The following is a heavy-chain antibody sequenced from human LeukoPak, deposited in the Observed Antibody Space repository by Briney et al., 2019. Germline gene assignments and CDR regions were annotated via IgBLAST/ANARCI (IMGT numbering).Heavy chain of an antibody. J-gene: IGHJ4*02. CDR2: INHSGST. CDR3: ARAIPGYSSSWYDY. CDR1: GGSFSGYY. Sequence: SETLSLTCAVYGGSFSGYYWSWIRQPPGKGLEWIGEINHSGSTNYNPSLKSRVTISVDTSKNQFSLELSSVTAADTAVYYCARAIPGYSSSWYDYWGQGTLVTVSS. V-gene: IGHV4-34*01. D-gene: IGHD6-13*01.